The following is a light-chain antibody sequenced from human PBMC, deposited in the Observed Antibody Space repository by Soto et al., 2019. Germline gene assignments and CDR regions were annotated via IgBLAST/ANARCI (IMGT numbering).Light chain of an antibody. Sequence: EVVVTQSPATLSVSPGERATLSCRTSQRVNNNLAWYQQKPGQAPRLLVYGASTRATGIPARFSGNGSETEYTLTITSLESEDFAVYYRQQYDTWPPWTFDQGTKVEIE. CDR2: GAS. CDR3: QQYDTWPPWT. CDR1: QRVNNN. J-gene: IGKJ1*01. V-gene: IGKV3-15*01.